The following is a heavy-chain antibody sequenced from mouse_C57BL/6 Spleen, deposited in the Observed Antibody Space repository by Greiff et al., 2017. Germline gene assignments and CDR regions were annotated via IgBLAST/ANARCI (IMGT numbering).Heavy chain of an antibody. V-gene: IGHV10-1*01. CDR2: IRSKSNNYAT. D-gene: IGHD2-2*01. J-gene: IGHJ4*01. Sequence: EVKVVESGGGLVQPKGSLKLSCAASGFSFNTYAMNWVRQAPGKGLEWVARIRSKSNNYATYYADSVKDRFTISRDDSESMLYLQMNNLKTEDTAMYYCVRWLPTLYAMDYWGQGTSVTVSS. CDR3: VRWLPTLYAMDY. CDR1: GFSFNTYA.